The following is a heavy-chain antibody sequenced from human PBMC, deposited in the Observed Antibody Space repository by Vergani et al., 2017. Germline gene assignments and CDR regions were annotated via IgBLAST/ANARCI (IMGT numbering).Heavy chain of an antibody. CDR2: IRYDGSSE. J-gene: IGHJ6*02. D-gene: IGHD1-26*01. CDR1: GFTLNTYG. Sequence: QVQILQSGGGVVQPGGSLRLSRTLSGFTLNTYGIHWVRQAPGKGLEWVSFIRYDGSSEYYGDSVKGRFTISRDKSQNTVNLQMNSLRTEDTAVYFCANSVSAGNVGVAYFGMDVWGRGTTVTVSS. CDR3: ANSVSAGNVGVAYFGMDV. V-gene: IGHV3-30*02.